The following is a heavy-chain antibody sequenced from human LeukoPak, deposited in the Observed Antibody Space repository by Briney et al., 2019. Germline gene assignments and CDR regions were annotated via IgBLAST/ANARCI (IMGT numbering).Heavy chain of an antibody. Sequence: SETLSLTCTVSGGCISSYYWSWIRQPPGKGLEWIGYIYYSGSTNYNPSLKSRVTISVDTSKNQFSLKLSSVTAADTAVYYCARSIAAAGTGYFDYWGQGTLVTVSS. CDR1: GGCISSYY. D-gene: IGHD6-13*01. V-gene: IGHV4-59*01. J-gene: IGHJ4*02. CDR2: IYYSGST. CDR3: ARSIAAAGTGYFDY.